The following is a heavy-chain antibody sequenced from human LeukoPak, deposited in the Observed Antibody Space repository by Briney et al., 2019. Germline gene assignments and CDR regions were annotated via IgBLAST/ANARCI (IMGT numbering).Heavy chain of an antibody. V-gene: IGHV4-34*01. D-gene: IGHD5-24*01. CDR3: ARGGRDSPLRY. CDR2: INYSGST. J-gene: IGHJ4*02. Sequence: SETLSLTCAVYGGSFSGNFWSWIRQPPGKGLEWIGEINYSGSTKYNPSRKSRVTLSVDTSKNQFSLNLNYVTAADTAVYYCARGGRDSPLRYWGQGTMVTVSS. CDR1: GGSFSGNF.